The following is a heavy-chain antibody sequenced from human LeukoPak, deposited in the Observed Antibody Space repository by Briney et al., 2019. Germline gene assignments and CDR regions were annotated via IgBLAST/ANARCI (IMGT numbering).Heavy chain of an antibody. D-gene: IGHD5-12*01. Sequence: GGSLRLSCAASGFIFSQYSMNWVRQAPGKGLEWVSHIRSSSETFYADSVKGRFTISRDNARNSLYLQMNNLRGEDTAVYYCARDAGNSGYGCDLWGQGTLVTVSS. CDR2: IRSSSET. CDR1: GFIFSQYS. V-gene: IGHV3-48*01. CDR3: ARDAGNSGYGCDL. J-gene: IGHJ5*02.